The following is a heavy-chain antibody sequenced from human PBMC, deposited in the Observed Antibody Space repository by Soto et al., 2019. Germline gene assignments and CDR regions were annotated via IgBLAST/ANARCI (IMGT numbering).Heavy chain of an antibody. Sequence: VQLLESGGGLVQPGGSLRLSCAASGFTFSNYAVTWVRQAPGKGLEWVSTISGSGGSTYYADSVKGRFTISRDNSKNTLKLQMNSLRAEDTAVYYCAKDQGSSWYEIDYWGQGTLVTVSS. CDR2: ISGSGGST. CDR1: GFTFSNYA. J-gene: IGHJ4*02. D-gene: IGHD6-13*01. V-gene: IGHV3-23*01. CDR3: AKDQGSSWYEIDY.